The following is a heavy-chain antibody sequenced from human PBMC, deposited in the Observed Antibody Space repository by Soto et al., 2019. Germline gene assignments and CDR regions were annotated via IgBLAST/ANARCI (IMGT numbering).Heavy chain of an antibody. J-gene: IGHJ4*02. V-gene: IGHV1-69*04. D-gene: IGHD2-15*01. CDR1: GYTFTSYG. CDR3: ATYCSGGSCYLENYFDY. CDR2: IIPILGIA. Sequence: SVKVSCKASGYTFTSYGISWVRQAPGQGLEWMGRIIPILGIANYAQKFQGRVTITADKSTSTAYMELSSLRSEDTAVYYCATYCSGGSCYLENYFDYWGQGTLVTVSS.